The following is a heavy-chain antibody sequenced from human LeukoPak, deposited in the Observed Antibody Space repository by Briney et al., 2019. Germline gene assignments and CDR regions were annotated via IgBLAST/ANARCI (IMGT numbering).Heavy chain of an antibody. D-gene: IGHD3-9*01. V-gene: IGHV4-59*08. J-gene: IGHJ4*02. CDR2: IYYSGST. CDR1: GGSISSYY. CDR3: ARWYYDILTGSYYFDY. Sequence: SETLSLTRTVSGGSISSYYWSWLRQPPGKGLEWIGYIYYSGSTNYNPSLKSRVTISVDTSKNQFSLKLSSVTAADTAVYYCARWYYDILTGSYYFDYWGQGTLVTVSS.